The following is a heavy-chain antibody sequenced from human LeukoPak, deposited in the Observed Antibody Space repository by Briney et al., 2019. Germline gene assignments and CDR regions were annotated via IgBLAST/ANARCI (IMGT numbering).Heavy chain of an antibody. D-gene: IGHD6-13*01. J-gene: IGHJ6*01. CDR1: GGSFSGYY. V-gene: IGHV4-34*01. CDR2: INDSGST. CDR3: ARVAAAGIYYYYGMDV. Sequence: SETLSLTCAVYGGSFSGYYWSWIRQPPGKGLEWIGEINDSGSTNYNPSLKSRVTTSVDTSKNQLSLKLSSVTAADTAVYYCARVAAAGIYYYYGMDVWGQGTTVTVSS.